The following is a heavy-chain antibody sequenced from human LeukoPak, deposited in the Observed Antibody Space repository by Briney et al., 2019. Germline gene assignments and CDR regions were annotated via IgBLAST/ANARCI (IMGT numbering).Heavy chain of an antibody. CDR3: ARVGIQLYDY. V-gene: IGHV3-21*01. J-gene: IGHJ4*02. D-gene: IGHD5-18*01. CDR1: GFTFSSYS. CDR2: ISSSSSYI. Sequence: PGGSLRLSCAASGFTFSSYSMNWVRQAPGKVLEWVSSISSSSSYIYYADSVKGRFTISRDNAKNSLYLQMNSLRAEDTAVYYCARVGIQLYDYWGQGTLVTVSS.